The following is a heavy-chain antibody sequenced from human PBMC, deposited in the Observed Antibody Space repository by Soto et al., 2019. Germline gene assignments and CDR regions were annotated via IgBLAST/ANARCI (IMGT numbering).Heavy chain of an antibody. J-gene: IGHJ6*02. Sequence: PSETLSLTCTVSGGSISGSIYYWGWIRHPPGKGLEWIGSIYYSGSTYYNPSLKSRVTISVDTSKNQFSLKLSSVTAADTAVYYCARHFVYSGYQYYYYYYGMDVWGQGTTVTVSS. V-gene: IGHV4-39*01. CDR2: IYYSGST. CDR1: GGSISGSIYY. D-gene: IGHD5-12*01. CDR3: ARHFVYSGYQYYYYYYGMDV.